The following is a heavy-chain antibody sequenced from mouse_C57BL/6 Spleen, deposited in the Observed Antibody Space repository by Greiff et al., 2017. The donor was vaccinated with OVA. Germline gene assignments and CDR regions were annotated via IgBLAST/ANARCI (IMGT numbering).Heavy chain of an antibody. J-gene: IGHJ1*03. CDR3: VRLGGYFDV. CDR2: IRSKSNNYAT. V-gene: IGHV10-1*01. CDR1: GFSFNTYA. Sequence: EVKVIESGGGLVQPKGSLKLSCAASGFSFNTYAMNWVRQAPGKGLEWVARIRSKSNNYATYYDDSVKDRFTISRDDSESMLYLQMNNLKTEDTAMYYCVRLGGYFDVWGTGTTVTVSS.